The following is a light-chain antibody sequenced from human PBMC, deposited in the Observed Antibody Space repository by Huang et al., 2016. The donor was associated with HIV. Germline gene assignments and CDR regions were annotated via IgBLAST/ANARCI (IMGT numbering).Light chain of an antibody. V-gene: IGKV3-20*01. CDR1: QSVNNNY. CDR2: RAS. CDR3: QQFGSSPPYS. J-gene: IGKJ2*03. Sequence: EILLTQSPDTLSLSPGDRATLSCRASQSVNNNYLAWYQQKPGQAPRLLIYRASTRATGIPDRFSGSGSGTDFTLTISRLEPDDFAVYYCQQFGSSPPYSFGQGTKLEIK.